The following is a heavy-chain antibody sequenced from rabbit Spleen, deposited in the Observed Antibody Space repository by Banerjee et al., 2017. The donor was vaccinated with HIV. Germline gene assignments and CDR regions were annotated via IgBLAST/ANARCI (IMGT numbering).Heavy chain of an antibody. Sequence: QSLEESGGDLVKPGASLTLTCTASGVSFSSSSYMCWVRQAPGKGLEWIACIDTGSSGFTYFATWAKGRFTCSKTSSTTVTLQMTRLTAADTATYFCARDTGSSFSSYGMDLWGPGPSSPS. CDR1: GVSFSSSSY. D-gene: IGHD8-1*01. V-gene: IGHV1S40*01. J-gene: IGHJ6*01. CDR3: ARDTGSSFSSYGMDL. CDR2: IDTGSSGFT.